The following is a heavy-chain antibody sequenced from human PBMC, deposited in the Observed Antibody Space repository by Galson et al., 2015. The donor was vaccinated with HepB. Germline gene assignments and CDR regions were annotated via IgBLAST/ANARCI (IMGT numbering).Heavy chain of an antibody. V-gene: IGHV3-69-1*01. CDR2: ISGSTYI. J-gene: IGHJ4*02. CDR1: GFSLSAYN. D-gene: IGHD4/OR15-4a*01. CDR3: AKESEKPQYGAYFDF. Sequence: SLRLSCAASGFSLSAYNMNWVRQAPGKGLEWVSSISGSTYIYYKESVKGRFTISRDTAENSVYLQMNSLRVEDTAVYYCAKESEKPQYGAYFDFWGQGILVTVSS.